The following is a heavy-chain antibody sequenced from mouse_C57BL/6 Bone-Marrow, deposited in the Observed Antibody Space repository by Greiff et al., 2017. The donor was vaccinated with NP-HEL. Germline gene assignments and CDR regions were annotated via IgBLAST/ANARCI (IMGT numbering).Heavy chain of an antibody. CDR2: ISSGSSTI. V-gene: IGHV5-17*01. CDR3: ARRDGYSQEVYAMDY. Sequence: EVQRVESGGGLVKPGGSLKLSCAASGFTFSDYGMHWVRQAPEKGLEWVAYISSGSSTIYYADTVKGRFTISRDNAKNTLFLQMTSLRSEDTAMYYCARRDGYSQEVYAMDYWGQGTSVTVSS. CDR1: GFTFSDYG. D-gene: IGHD2-3*01. J-gene: IGHJ4*01.